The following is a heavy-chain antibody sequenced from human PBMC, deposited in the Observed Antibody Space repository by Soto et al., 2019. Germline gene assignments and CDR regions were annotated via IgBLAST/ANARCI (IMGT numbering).Heavy chain of an antibody. J-gene: IGHJ4*02. V-gene: IGHV4-34*01. CDR3: ARGRKLAVAGTWEV. Sequence: QVQLQQWGAGLLKPSETLSLTCAVYGGSFGGYYWSWIRQPPGKGLEWIGEINHSGSTNYNPSLKSRVTISVDTSKNQLSLKLSSVTAADTAVYYCARGRKLAVAGTWEVWGQGTLVTVSS. CDR1: GGSFGGYY. D-gene: IGHD6-19*01. CDR2: INHSGST.